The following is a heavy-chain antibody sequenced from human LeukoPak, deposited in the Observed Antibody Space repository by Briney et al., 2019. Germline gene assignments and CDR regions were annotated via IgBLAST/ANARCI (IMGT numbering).Heavy chain of an antibody. CDR1: GSTFTSYW. CDR2: VKADGSGD. D-gene: IGHD1-26*01. V-gene: IGHV3-7*01. Sequence: GGSLRLSCVASGSTFTSYWMTWVRQAPGKGLEWVANVKADGSGDFHVESVQGRFTVSRDNAKNSLYLEMNSLRAEDTAVYYCARHRGGNFDYWGQGTLVTVSS. CDR3: ARHRGGNFDY. J-gene: IGHJ4*02.